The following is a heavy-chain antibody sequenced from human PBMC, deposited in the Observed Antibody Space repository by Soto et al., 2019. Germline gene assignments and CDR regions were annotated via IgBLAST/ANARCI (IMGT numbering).Heavy chain of an antibody. V-gene: IGHV1-46*01. Sequence: ASVKVSCKASGYTFTSYYMHWVRQAPGQGLEWMGIINPSGGSTSYAQKFQGRVTMTRDTSTSTVYMELSSLRSEDTAVYYCARDRIAAAGTSQMEPNYYYYGMDVWGQGTTVTVSS. J-gene: IGHJ6*02. CDR1: GYTFTSYY. CDR2: INPSGGST. D-gene: IGHD6-13*01. CDR3: ARDRIAAAGTSQMEPNYYYYGMDV.